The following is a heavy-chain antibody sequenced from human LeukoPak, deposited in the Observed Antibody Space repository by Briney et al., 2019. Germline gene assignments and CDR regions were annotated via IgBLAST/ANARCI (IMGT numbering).Heavy chain of an antibody. CDR1: GFTVSSNY. J-gene: IGHJ3*02. CDR3: ARDMVLPDQSPQGYAFDI. CDR2: IYSGGST. D-gene: IGHD3-10*01. V-gene: IGHV3-53*04. Sequence: GGSLRLSCVASGFTVSSNYMSWVRQAPGKGLEWVSVIYSGGSTYYADSVKGRFTISRHNSKNTLYLQMNSLRAEDTAVYYCARDMVLPDQSPQGYAFDIWGQGTMVTVSS.